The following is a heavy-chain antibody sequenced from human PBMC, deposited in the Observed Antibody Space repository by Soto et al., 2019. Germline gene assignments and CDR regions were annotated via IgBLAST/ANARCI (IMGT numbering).Heavy chain of an antibody. CDR3: SRGSSRCDS. V-gene: IGHV4-4*07. D-gene: IGHD6-13*01. CDR1: GGSISSCD. J-gene: IGHJ5*01. CDR2: GYSGGRS. Sequence: SETLSLTCTVSGGSISSCDGSWIRQPAGKGLEWMGRGYSGGRSSYNPSLNRRGTMSVYTATNKIHLRLSSVTAADTATDHCSRGSSRCDSWGQGTLVTVSS.